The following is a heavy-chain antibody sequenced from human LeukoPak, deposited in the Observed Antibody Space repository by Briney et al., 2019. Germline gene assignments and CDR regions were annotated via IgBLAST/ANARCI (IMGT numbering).Heavy chain of an antibody. CDR2: ISGSGGST. CDR3: AKDLGGSSSPFDY. D-gene: IGHD6-6*01. V-gene: IGHV3-23*01. Sequence: SGGSLRLSCAASGFTFSSYAMSWVRQAPGKGLEWVSAISGSGGSTYYAASVKGRFTISRDNSKNTLYLQMNSLRAEDTAVYYCAKDLGGSSSPFDYWGHRTLVTVSS. J-gene: IGHJ4*01. CDR1: GFTFSSYA.